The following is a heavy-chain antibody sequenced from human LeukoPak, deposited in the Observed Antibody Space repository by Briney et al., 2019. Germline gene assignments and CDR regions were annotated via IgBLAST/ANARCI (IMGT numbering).Heavy chain of an antibody. Sequence: ASVKVSCKASGYTFTGYYMHWVRQAPGQGLEWMGWISAYNGNTNYAQKLQGRVTMTTDTSTSTAYMELRSLRSDDTAVYYCARVVLVLRFLEWSPNWFDPWGQGTLVTVSS. CDR1: GYTFTGYY. D-gene: IGHD3-3*01. CDR2: ISAYNGNT. J-gene: IGHJ5*02. V-gene: IGHV1-18*04. CDR3: ARVVLVLRFLEWSPNWFDP.